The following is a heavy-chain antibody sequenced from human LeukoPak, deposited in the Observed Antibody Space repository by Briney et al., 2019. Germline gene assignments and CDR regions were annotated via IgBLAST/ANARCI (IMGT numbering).Heavy chain of an antibody. J-gene: IGHJ5*02. CDR2: MNPNSGNT. CDR3: ARDYDFNWFDP. D-gene: IGHD3-3*01. V-gene: IGHV1-8*01. Sequence: ASVKVSCKASGYTFTNCDINWVRQATGQGLEWMGWMNPNSGNTVYAQKFQGRLTITRNTSISTAYMELSRLRSEDTAVYYCARDYDFNWFDPWGQGTLVTVSS. CDR1: GYTFTNCD.